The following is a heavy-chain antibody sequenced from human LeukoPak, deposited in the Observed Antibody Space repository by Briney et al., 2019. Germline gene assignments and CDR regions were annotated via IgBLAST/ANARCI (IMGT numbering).Heavy chain of an antibody. V-gene: IGHV1-69*13. J-gene: IGHJ4*02. D-gene: IGHD6-19*01. CDR1: GGTFSSYA. CDR2: IIPIFGTA. CDR3: SIAVAGTGTYYFDY. Sequence: ASVKVSCKASGGTFSSYAISWVRQAPGQGLEWMGGIIPIFGTANYAQKFQGRVTITADESTSTAYMEPSSLRSEDTAVYYCSIAVAGTGTYYFDYWGQGTLVTVSS.